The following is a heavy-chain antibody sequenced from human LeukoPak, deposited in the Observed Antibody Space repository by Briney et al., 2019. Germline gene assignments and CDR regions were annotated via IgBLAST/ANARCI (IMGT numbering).Heavy chain of an antibody. CDR2: INPNSGGT. J-gene: IGHJ6*04. D-gene: IGHD6-13*01. V-gene: IGHV1-2*04. CDR1: GYTFTGYY. CDR3: ARGGSSWPRTYYYYYGMDV. Sequence: ASVKVSCKASGYTFTGYYMHWVRQAPGQGLEWMGWINPNSGGTNYAQKFQGWVTMTRDTSIGTAYMELSRLRSDDTAVYYCARGGSSWPRTYYYYYGMDVWGKGTTVTVSS.